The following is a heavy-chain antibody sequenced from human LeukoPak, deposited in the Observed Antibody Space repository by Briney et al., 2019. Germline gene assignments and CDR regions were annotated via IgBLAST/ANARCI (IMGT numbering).Heavy chain of an antibody. V-gene: IGHV1-18*01. D-gene: IGHD6-19*01. Sequence: ASVKVSCKASGYTFTSYGISWVRQSPGQGLEWMGWISAYNGNTNYAQKLQGRVTMTTDTSTSTAYMELRSLRSDDTAVYYCATEYSSGSVWFDPWGQGTLVTVSS. CDR1: GYTFTSYG. CDR2: ISAYNGNT. CDR3: ATEYSSGSVWFDP. J-gene: IGHJ5*02.